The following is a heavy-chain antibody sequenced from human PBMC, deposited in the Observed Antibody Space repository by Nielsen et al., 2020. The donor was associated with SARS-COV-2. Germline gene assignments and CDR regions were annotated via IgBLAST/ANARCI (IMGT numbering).Heavy chain of an antibody. CDR3: AKDLTPAAAGFDY. J-gene: IGHJ4*02. Sequence: GGSLRLSCAASGFTFDDYAMHWVRQAPGKGLEWVSGISWNSGSIGYADSVKGRFTISRDNAKNSLYLQMNSLRAEDTALYYCAKDLTPAAAGFDYWGQGTLVTVSS. CDR1: GFTFDDYA. CDR2: ISWNSGSI. D-gene: IGHD6-13*01. V-gene: IGHV3-9*01.